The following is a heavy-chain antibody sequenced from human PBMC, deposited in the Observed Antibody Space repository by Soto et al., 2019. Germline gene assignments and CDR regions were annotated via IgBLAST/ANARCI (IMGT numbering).Heavy chain of an antibody. CDR2: MNPSTGHT. CDR3: VRWTRRGDPSGVMDV. Sequence: QVQLVQSGTEVKRPGASVRVSCNPSGYTFTSYDINWVRQSTGQGLEYMGWMNPSTGHTGYAQKFQGRVTMTRNIAKRTAYMELSSLRSEDTAVYYWVRWTRRGDPSGVMDVWGQGTTVNVSS. CDR1: GYTFTSYD. J-gene: IGHJ6*02. V-gene: IGHV1-8*01. D-gene: IGHD3-10*01.